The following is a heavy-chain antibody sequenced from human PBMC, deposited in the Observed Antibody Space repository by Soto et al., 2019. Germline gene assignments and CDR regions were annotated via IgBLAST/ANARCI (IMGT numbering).Heavy chain of an antibody. J-gene: IGHJ4*02. Sequence: GGSLRLSCAASGFTFSSYGMHWVRQAPGKGLEWVAVISYDGSNKYYADSVKGRFTISRDNSKNTLYLQMNSLRAEDTAVYYCAKDSGYWGQGTLVTVSS. CDR1: GFTFSSYG. CDR2: ISYDGSNK. V-gene: IGHV3-30*18. CDR3: AKDSGY. D-gene: IGHD3-10*01.